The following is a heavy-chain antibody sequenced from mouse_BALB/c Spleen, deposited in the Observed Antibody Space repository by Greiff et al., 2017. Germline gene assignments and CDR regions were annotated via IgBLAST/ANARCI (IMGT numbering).Heavy chain of an antibody. J-gene: IGHJ3*01. CDR2: ISDGGSYT. V-gene: IGHV5-4*02. CDR3: ARGVSWFAY. Sequence: DVQLVESGGGLVKPGGSLKLSCAASGFTFSDYYMYWVRQTPEKRLEWVATISDGGSYTYYPDSVKGRFTISRDNAKNNLYLQMSSLKSEDTAMYYCARGVSWFAYWGQGTLVTVSA. CDR1: GFTFSDYY.